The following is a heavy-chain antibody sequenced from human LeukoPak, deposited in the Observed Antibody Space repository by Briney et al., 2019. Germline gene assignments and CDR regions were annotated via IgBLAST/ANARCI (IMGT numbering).Heavy chain of an antibody. Sequence: PGGSLRLSCAASGFSFSNYWFHWVRQAPGAGLVWVSRTKEHGTIINYADSVKGRFTISRDNAKNTLYLQMNSLRTEDSALYYCVVDLSGSADYWGQGTLVTVSS. CDR3: VVDLSGSADY. J-gene: IGHJ4*02. CDR1: GFSFSNYW. D-gene: IGHD3-10*01. V-gene: IGHV3-74*01. CDR2: TKEHGTII.